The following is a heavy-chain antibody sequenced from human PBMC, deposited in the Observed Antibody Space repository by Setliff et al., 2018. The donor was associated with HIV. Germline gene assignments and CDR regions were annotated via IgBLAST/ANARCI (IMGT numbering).Heavy chain of an antibody. D-gene: IGHD3-22*01. V-gene: IGHV3-30*02. CDR1: GFTFSNYG. J-gene: IGHJ4*02. CDR2: IRYDGSNT. Sequence: PGGSLRLSCVASGFTFSNYGMHWVRQAPGKGLEWVAFIRYDGSNTYYVDSVKGRFTISREKSKNTLYLQMNSLRPEDTAVYYCARDYYDSSGYIFFPGLPDYWGQGTLVTVSS. CDR3: ARDYYDSSGYIFFPGLPDY.